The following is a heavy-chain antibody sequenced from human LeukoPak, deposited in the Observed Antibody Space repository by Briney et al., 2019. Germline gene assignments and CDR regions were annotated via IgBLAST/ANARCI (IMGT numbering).Heavy chain of an antibody. J-gene: IGHJ6*03. V-gene: IGHV3-7*01. D-gene: IGHD6-6*01. CDR2: IKQDGSEK. CDR3: ARGTGRYSSSSMYYYYYMDV. Sequence: PGGSLRLSCAASGFTFSSYWMSWVRQAPGKELEWVANIKQDGSEKYYVDSVKGRFTISRDNAKNSLYLQMNSLRAEDTAVYYCARGTGRYSSSSMYYYYYMDVWGKGTTVTVSS. CDR1: GFTFSSYW.